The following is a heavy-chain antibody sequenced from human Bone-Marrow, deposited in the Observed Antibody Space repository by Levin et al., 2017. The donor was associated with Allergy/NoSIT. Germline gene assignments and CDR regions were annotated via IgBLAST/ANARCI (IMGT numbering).Heavy chain of an antibody. V-gene: IGHV1-18*01. D-gene: IGHD2-15*01. CDR1: GYTFTSYG. Sequence: ASVKVSCKASGYTFTSYGISWVRQAPGQGLEWMGWISAYNGNTNYAQKLQGRVTMTTDTSTSTAYMELRSLRSDDTAVYYCARARCSGGSCYQGWFDPWGQGTLVTVSS. J-gene: IGHJ5*02. CDR3: ARARCSGGSCYQGWFDP. CDR2: ISAYNGNT.